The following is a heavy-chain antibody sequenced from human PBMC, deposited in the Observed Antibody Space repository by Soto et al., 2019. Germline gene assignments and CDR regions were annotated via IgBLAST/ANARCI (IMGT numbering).Heavy chain of an antibody. CDR1: GGTFSSYA. Sequence: SVKVSCKASGGTFSSYAISWVRQAPGQGLEWMGGIIPIFGTANYAQKFQGRVTITADESTSTAYMELSSLRSEDTAVYYCARDWFSSGYLFYWGQGTLVTVSS. V-gene: IGHV1-69*13. J-gene: IGHJ4*02. D-gene: IGHD3-22*01. CDR2: IIPIFGTA. CDR3: ARDWFSSGYLFY.